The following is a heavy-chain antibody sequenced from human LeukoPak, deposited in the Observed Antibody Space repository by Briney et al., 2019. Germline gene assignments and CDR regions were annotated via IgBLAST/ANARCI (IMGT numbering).Heavy chain of an antibody. Sequence: PGGSLRLSCAASGFPFSSYGMHWVRQAPGKGLEWVAFIRYDGSNKYYADSVKGRFTISRDNSKNTLYLQMNSLRAEDTAVYYCAKALGNSGNYWGQGTLVTVSS. CDR1: GFPFSSYG. J-gene: IGHJ4*02. D-gene: IGHD4-23*01. CDR3: AKALGNSGNY. V-gene: IGHV3-30*02. CDR2: IRYDGSNK.